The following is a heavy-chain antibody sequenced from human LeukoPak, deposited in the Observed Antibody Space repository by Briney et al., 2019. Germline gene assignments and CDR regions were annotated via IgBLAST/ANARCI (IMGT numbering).Heavy chain of an antibody. CDR1: GFTFSDYY. V-gene: IGHV3-11*04. D-gene: IGHD3-3*01. Sequence: PGGSLRLSCAASGFTFSDYYMSWIRQAPGKGLEWVSYISSSGSTIYYADSVKGRFTISRDNAKNSLYLQMNSLRAEDTAVYYCARGGRITIFGVGKTSRDDAFDIWGQGTMVTVSS. J-gene: IGHJ3*02. CDR2: ISSSGSTI. CDR3: ARGGRITIFGVGKTSRDDAFDI.